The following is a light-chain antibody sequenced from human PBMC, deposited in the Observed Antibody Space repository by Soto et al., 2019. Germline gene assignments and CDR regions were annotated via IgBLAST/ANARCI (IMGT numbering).Light chain of an antibody. J-gene: IGKJ1*01. CDR1: QSVLYSSNNKNY. Sequence: DIVMTQSPDSLAVSLVERATINCKSSQSVLYSSNNKNYLAWYQQKPVQPPKLTIYWASTRESGVPDRFSGSGSGTDFTLTISSLQAEDVEVYYCQQYYSTPQGGTFGQGTKVEIK. CDR2: WAS. CDR3: QQYYSTPQGGT. V-gene: IGKV4-1*01.